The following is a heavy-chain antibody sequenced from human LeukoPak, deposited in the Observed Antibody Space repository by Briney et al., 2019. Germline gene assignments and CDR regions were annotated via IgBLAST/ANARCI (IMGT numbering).Heavy chain of an antibody. Sequence: GGSLRLSCAASGFTFSSYSMNWVRQAPGKGLEWVSYISSSSSTIYYADSVKGRFTISRDNAKNSLYLQMNSLRAEDTAVYYCARCWELLNVEFDYWGQGTLVAVSS. CDR1: GFTFSSYS. V-gene: IGHV3-48*01. CDR3: ARCWELLNVEFDY. D-gene: IGHD1-26*01. J-gene: IGHJ4*02. CDR2: ISSSSSTI.